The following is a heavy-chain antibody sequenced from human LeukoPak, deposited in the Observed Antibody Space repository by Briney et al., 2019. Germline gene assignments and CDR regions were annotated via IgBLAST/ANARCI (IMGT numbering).Heavy chain of an antibody. J-gene: IGHJ5*02. CDR3: ARAVASNWFDP. Sequence: GGSLRLSCAASGFTLSNYWMSWVRQAPGKGLEWVANIKHDGNEKYYVDSVKGRFTISRDNAKNSLFLHMNSLRAEDTAVYYCARAVASNWFDPWGQGTLVTVSS. CDR1: GFTLSNYW. D-gene: IGHD2-15*01. V-gene: IGHV3-7*04. CDR2: IKHDGNEK.